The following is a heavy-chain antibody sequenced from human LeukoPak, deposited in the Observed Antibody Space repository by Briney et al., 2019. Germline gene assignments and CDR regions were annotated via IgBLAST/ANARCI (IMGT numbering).Heavy chain of an antibody. CDR3: ARGGHRQKEF. V-gene: IGHV3-7*01. J-gene: IGHJ4*02. D-gene: IGHD3-10*01. CDR2: IKHDGSDK. CDR1: GFTLSNYW. Sequence: GGSLRLSCAAPGFTLSNYWMTWVRQSPGKGLEGVAIIKHDGSDKYYVDSVKGRFTISRDNAKNSLYLQMSSLRAEDTAVYYCARGGHRQKEFWGQGTLVTVSS.